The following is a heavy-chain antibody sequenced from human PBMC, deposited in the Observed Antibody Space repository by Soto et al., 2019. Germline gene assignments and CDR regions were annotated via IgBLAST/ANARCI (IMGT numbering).Heavy chain of an antibody. J-gene: IGHJ6*02. Sequence: SETQSVTSTVSGGSISSGTYFWGWIRKTPGEGLAWIGSMYSNGGTYYNPSLKSRVTISVDTSKNQFSLKLSSVTAADTAVYYCARPAYYDFWSGYSAHYGMDVWGQGTTVTVSS. CDR2: MYSNGGT. CDR1: GGSISSGTYF. V-gene: IGHV4-39*01. D-gene: IGHD3-3*01. CDR3: ARPAYYDFWSGYSAHYGMDV.